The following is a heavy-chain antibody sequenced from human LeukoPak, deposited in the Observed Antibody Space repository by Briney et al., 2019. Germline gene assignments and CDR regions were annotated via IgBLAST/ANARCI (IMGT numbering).Heavy chain of an antibody. V-gene: IGHV3-73*01. D-gene: IGHD1-1*01. Sequence: PGGSLRLSCAASGFTFSGSAMHWVRQVSGKGLEWVGRIRSKANSYATAYDASVKGRFTISRDDSKNTAYLQMNSLKTEDTAVYYCTRPGTNYGMDVWGQGTTVTVSS. CDR3: TRPGTNYGMDV. CDR1: GFTFSGSA. CDR2: IRSKANSYAT. J-gene: IGHJ6*02.